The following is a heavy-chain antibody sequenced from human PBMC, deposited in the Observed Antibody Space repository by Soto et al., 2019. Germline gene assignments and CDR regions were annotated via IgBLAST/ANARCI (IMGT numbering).Heavy chain of an antibody. J-gene: IGHJ4*02. V-gene: IGHV1-69*02. CDR1: GGTFTDYT. D-gene: IGHD2-21*02. Sequence: QVQLVQSGAEVKRPGSSVKVSCKASGGTFTDYTVSWVRQAPGQRLEWMGWIVPILGMAKYAQMFQGRVTITAHKSTGTAYMDLSSLRSDDTALYFCARSIFCGGDCYPTFDYWGQGTLVTVSP. CDR3: ARSIFCGGDCYPTFDY. CDR2: IVPILGMA.